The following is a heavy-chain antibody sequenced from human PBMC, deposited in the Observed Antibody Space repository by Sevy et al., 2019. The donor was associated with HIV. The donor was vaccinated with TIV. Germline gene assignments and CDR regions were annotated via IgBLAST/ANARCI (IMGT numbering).Heavy chain of an antibody. CDR3: ARGPPDGSYDYFDY. Sequence: GGSLRLSCAASGFTFSSYGMHWVRQAPGKGLEWVAVIWYDGSNKYYADSMKGRFTISRDNAKNSLYLQMNSLRAEDTAVYYCARGPPDGSYDYFDYWGQGTLVTVSS. V-gene: IGHV3-33*01. CDR1: GFTFSSYG. CDR2: IWYDGSNK. J-gene: IGHJ4*02. D-gene: IGHD1-26*01.